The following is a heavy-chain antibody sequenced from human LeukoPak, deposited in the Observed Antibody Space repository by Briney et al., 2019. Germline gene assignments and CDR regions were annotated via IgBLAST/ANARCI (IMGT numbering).Heavy chain of an antibody. V-gene: IGHV3-33*06. CDR1: GFTFSNYG. CDR2: IWHDGSNK. D-gene: IGHD5-24*01. Sequence: GRSLRLSCVSSGFTFSNYGMHWVRQAPGKGLEWEALIWHDGSNKYYADSVRGRVTISRDNSKNTLHLQMNSLTAEDTAVYFCAKDGDAYIEYYYYYMDVWGKGTTVTVSS. J-gene: IGHJ6*03. CDR3: AKDGDAYIEYYYYYMDV.